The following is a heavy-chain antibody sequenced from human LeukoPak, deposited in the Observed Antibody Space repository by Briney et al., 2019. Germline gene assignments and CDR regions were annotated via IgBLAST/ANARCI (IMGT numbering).Heavy chain of an antibody. CDR3: ARGEKYSSSSFDY. CDR1: GGSISSYY. J-gene: IGHJ4*02. D-gene: IGHD6-6*01. Sequence: SETLSLTCTVSGGSISSYYWSWIRQPPGKGLEWIGYIYYSGSTNYNPSLKSRVTISVDTSKNQFSLKLSSVTAADTAVYYCARGEKYSSSSFDYWGQGTLVTVSS. V-gene: IGHV4-59*01. CDR2: IYYSGST.